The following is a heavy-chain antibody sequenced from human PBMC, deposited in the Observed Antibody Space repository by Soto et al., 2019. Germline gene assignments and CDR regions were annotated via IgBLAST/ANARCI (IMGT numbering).Heavy chain of an antibody. J-gene: IGHJ6*02. CDR2: IYYRGST. V-gene: IGHV4-31*03. CDR1: GGSISSGGYY. Sequence: QVQLQESGPGLVKPSQTLSLTCTVSGGSISSGGYYWSWIRQHPGKGLDWIGYIYYRGSTYYNPSLKSRVTISVDTSKNQFSLKLSSVTAADTAVYYCARDRGTYFSSTSCYQSNFYYYYGMDVWGQGTTVTVSS. D-gene: IGHD2-2*01. CDR3: ARDRGTYFSSTSCYQSNFYYYYGMDV.